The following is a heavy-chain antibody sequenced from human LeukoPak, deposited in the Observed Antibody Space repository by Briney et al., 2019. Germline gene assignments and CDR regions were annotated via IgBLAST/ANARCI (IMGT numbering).Heavy chain of an antibody. V-gene: IGHV3-30*18. CDR3: AKRPSDYGDYVSYFDS. CDR2: ISDDGRSK. CDR1: GFSFISYG. J-gene: IGHJ4*02. D-gene: IGHD4-17*01. Sequence: GGSLRLSCAASGFSFISYGMHWVRQAPGKGLEWVGVISDDGRSKDYADSVKGRFTISRDNSKDTLYLQMNSLRAEDTAVYYCAKRPSDYGDYVSYFDSWGRGTLVTVSS.